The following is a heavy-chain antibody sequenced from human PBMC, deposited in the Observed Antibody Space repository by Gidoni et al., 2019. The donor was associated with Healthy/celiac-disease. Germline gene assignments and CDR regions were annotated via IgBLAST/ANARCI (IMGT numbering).Heavy chain of an antibody. V-gene: IGHV3-30*18. J-gene: IGHJ6*04. D-gene: IGHD4-4*01. CDR3: AKDRGTTVTPADYYGMDV. CDR1: GFTFSSYG. CDR2: ISYDGSNT. Sequence: QVQLVAPGGGVVQPGRSLRPSCAASGFTFSSYGMHWVRQAPGKGLEWVAVISYDGSNTYYADSVKGRFTISRDNSKNTLYLQMNSLRAEDTAVYYCAKDRGTTVTPADYYGMDVWGKGTTVTVSS.